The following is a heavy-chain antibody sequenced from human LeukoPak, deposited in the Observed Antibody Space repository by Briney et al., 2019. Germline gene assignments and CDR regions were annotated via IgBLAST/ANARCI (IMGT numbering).Heavy chain of an antibody. CDR3: ARDPNDYYDILTGYYRGYFDL. CDR1: GGSISDYY. CDR2: IYYSGST. J-gene: IGHJ2*01. V-gene: IGHV4-59*01. D-gene: IGHD3-9*01. Sequence: SETLSLTCTVSGGSISDYYWSWIRQPPGKGLEWIGYIYYSGSTNYNPSLKSRVTISVDTSKNQFSLKLSSVTAADTAVYYCARDPNDYYDILTGYYRGYFDLWGRGTLVTVSS.